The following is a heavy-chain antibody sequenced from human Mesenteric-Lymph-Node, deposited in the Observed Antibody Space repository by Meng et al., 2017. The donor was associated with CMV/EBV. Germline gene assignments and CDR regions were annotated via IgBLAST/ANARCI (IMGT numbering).Heavy chain of an antibody. CDR3: ARRGLSYGFDY. Sequence: ASVKVSCKASGYTFTSYGISWVRQAPGQGLEWMGWISAYNGNTNYAQKLQGRVTMTRDTSISTVYMELSRLRSDDTAVYYCARRGLSYGFDYWGQGTLVTVSS. CDR2: ISAYNGNT. CDR1: GYTFTSYG. J-gene: IGHJ4*02. D-gene: IGHD4-17*01. V-gene: IGHV1-18*01.